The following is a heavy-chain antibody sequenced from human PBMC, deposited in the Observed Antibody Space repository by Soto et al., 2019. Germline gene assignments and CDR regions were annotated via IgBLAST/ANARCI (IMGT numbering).Heavy chain of an antibody. V-gene: IGHV3-30*18. CDR1: GFTFSSYG. J-gene: IGHJ6*02. CDR2: ISYDGSNK. D-gene: IGHD3-3*01. CDR3: AKVLFLIRRGMDV. Sequence: GGSLRLSCAASGFTFSSYGMHWVRQAPGKGLEWVAVISYDGSNKYYADSVKGRFTISRDNSKNTLYLQMNSLRAEDTAVYYCAKVLFLIRRGMDVWGQGTTVTVSS.